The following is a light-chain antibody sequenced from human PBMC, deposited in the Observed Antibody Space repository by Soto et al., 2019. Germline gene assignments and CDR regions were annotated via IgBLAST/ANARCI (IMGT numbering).Light chain of an antibody. J-gene: IGLJ2*01. Sequence: QSALTQPPSASGTPGQRVTISCSGSSSNIGANPISWYQQLPGTAPKLLIYNNDQRPSGVPDRFSASRSGTSASLAISGLRSEDEADYYCEAWVDCLYGALFGGGTKLTVL. CDR3: EAWVDCLYGAL. CDR1: SSNIGANP. V-gene: IGLV1-44*01. CDR2: NND.